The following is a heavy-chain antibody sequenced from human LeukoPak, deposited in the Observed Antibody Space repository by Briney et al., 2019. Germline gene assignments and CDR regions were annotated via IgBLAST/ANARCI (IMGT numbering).Heavy chain of an antibody. CDR1: GGSISSYF. D-gene: IGHD3-22*01. CDR3: ARHVYYYDSSGYSLWYFDL. J-gene: IGHJ2*01. CDR2: IYYSGSS. Sequence: SETLSLTCTVSGGSISSYFWSWIRQPPGKGLEWIGYIYYSGSSNYNPSLKSRVTMSVDTSKNQFSLKLRSVTAADTAVYYCARHVYYYDSSGYSLWYFDLWGRGTLVTVSS. V-gene: IGHV4-59*08.